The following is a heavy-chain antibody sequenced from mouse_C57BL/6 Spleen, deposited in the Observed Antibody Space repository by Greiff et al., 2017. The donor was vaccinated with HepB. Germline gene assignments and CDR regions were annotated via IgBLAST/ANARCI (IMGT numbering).Heavy chain of an antibody. CDR1: GYTFTSYW. J-gene: IGHJ4*01. V-gene: IGHV1-50*01. CDR2: IDPSDSYT. D-gene: IGHD1-1*01. Sequence: QVQLKQPGAELVKPGASVKLSCKASGYTFTSYWMQWVKQRPGQGLEWIGEIDPSDSYTNYNQKFKGKATLTVDTSSSTAYMQLSSLTSEDSAVYYCARASPITTVVARSYAMDYWGQGTSVTVSS. CDR3: ARASPITTVVARSYAMDY.